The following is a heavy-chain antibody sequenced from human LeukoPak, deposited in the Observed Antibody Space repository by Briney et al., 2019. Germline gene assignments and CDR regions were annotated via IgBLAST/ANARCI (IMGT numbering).Heavy chain of an antibody. J-gene: IGHJ6*03. CDR2: IKQDGSEK. CDR1: GFTFSGYW. D-gene: IGHD5-18*01. V-gene: IGHV3-7*01. CDR3: ARGTAIGSYMDV. Sequence: PGGSLRLSCAASGFTFSGYWMSWVRQAPGKGLEWVANIKQDGSEKYYVDSVKGRFTISRDNAKNSLYLQMNSLRAEDTAVYYCARGTAIGSYMDVWGKGTTVTVSS.